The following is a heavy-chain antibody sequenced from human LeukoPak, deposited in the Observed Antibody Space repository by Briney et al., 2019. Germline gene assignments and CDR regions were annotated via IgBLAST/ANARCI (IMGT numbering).Heavy chain of an antibody. CDR3: AGVVPAAAEYYFDY. V-gene: IGHV4-4*09. D-gene: IGHD2-2*01. J-gene: IGHJ4*02. Sequence: PSETLSLTCTVSGGSISSYYWSWIRQPPGKGLEWIGYIYTSGSTNYNPSLKSRVTISVDTSKNQFSLKLSSVTAADTAVYYCAGVVPAAAEYYFDYWGQGTLVTVSS. CDR1: GGSISSYY. CDR2: IYTSGST.